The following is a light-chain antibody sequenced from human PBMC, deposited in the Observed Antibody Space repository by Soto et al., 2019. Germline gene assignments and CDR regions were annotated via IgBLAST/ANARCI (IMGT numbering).Light chain of an antibody. J-gene: IGLJ2*01. Sequence: QSALTQPASVSGSPGQSITISCTGTSSDVGGYNYVSWYQQHPGKAPKLMIFAVSDRPSGVANRFSGSKSGNTASLTISGVQAEDEDDYYCSSYTSTNTLEEVFGGGTKLTVL. CDR1: SSDVGGYNY. CDR3: SSYTSTNTLEEV. CDR2: AVS. V-gene: IGLV2-14*03.